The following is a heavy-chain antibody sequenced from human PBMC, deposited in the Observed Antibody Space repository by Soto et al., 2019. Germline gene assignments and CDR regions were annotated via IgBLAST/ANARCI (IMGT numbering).Heavy chain of an antibody. V-gene: IGHV4-30-4*01. Sequence: SETLSLTCSVSGDSISTVDYFWAWIRQPPGQAPEYIGYIYKSTTTYYNPSFESRVAISLDTSKSQFSLNVTSVTAADTAVYFCARGRYCLTGRCFPNWFDSWGQGTLVTVSS. D-gene: IGHD2-15*01. CDR2: IYKSTTT. J-gene: IGHJ5*01. CDR1: GDSISTVDYF. CDR3: ARGRYCLTGRCFPNWFDS.